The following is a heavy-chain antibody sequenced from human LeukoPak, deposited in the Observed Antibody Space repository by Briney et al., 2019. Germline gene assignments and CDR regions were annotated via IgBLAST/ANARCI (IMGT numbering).Heavy chain of an antibody. CDR2: ISAYNGNT. CDR1: GYTFTSYG. J-gene: IGHJ6*03. Sequence: ASVKVSCKASGYTFTSYGISWVRQAPGQGLEWMGWISAYNGNTNYAQKLQGRVTMTTDTSTSTAYMELRSLRSDDTAVYYCARDRVVVAAYYYYYMDVWGKGTTVTISS. D-gene: IGHD2-15*01. V-gene: IGHV1-18*01. CDR3: ARDRVVVAAYYYYYMDV.